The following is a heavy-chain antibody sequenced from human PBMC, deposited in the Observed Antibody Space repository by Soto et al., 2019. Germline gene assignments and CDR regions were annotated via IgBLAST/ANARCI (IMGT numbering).Heavy chain of an antibody. CDR3: ARGSGSPLFER. J-gene: IGHJ5*02. D-gene: IGHD3-10*01. CDR2: IWYDGSNK. Sequence: PWGSLRLSCAVSGFTLSSYGMHWVRQAPGKGLEWVAVIWYDGSNKYYADSVKGRFTISRDNSKNTLYLQMNSLRAEDTAVYYCARGSGSPLFERWGQGTMVTVSS. V-gene: IGHV3-33*01. CDR1: GFTLSSYG.